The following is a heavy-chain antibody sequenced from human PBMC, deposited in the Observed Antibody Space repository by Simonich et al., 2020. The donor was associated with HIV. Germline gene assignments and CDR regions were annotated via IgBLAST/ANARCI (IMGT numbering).Heavy chain of an antibody. V-gene: IGHV4-34*01. Sequence: QVQLQQWGAGLLNPSETLSLTCAVYGGSVSGYYWSWIRQPPGKGLEWIGEINHSGSTNYNPTLKSRVTISVDTSKNQFSLKLSSVTAADTAVYYCARGFYQRLYYFDYWGQGTLVTVSS. J-gene: IGHJ4*02. D-gene: IGHD2-2*01. CDR2: INHSGST. CDR3: ARGFYQRLYYFDY. CDR1: GGSVSGYY.